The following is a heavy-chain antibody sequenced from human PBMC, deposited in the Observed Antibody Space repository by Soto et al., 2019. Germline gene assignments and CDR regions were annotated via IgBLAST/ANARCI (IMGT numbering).Heavy chain of an antibody. CDR3: ARGGPQPQRVQYNHYAMDV. V-gene: IGHV1-69*06. D-gene: IGHD4-4*01. CDR1: GGTFDRHT. J-gene: IGHJ6*02. CDR2: IIPIFSTP. Sequence: ASVKVSCKASGGTFDRHTINWVRQAPGQGLEWMGGIIPIFSTPKYAQKFQGRVMLTADKSTSTAYMELSSLRYEDTAVYYCARGGPQPQRVQYNHYAMDVWGQGTKVTVSS.